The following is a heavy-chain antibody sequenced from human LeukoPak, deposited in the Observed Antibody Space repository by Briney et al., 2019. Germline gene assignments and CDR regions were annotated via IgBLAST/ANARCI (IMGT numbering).Heavy chain of an antibody. D-gene: IGHD3-22*01. J-gene: IGHJ3*02. CDR1: GFTFSNYD. Sequence: QAGGSLRLSCVASGFTFSNYDMHWVRQGTGKGLEWVSGIGIGGDTHYPDSVKGRFTISRENAKNSLYLQMNSLRVGDTAMYYCARAARFYSSSGAHAFDIWGQGTKVTVS. V-gene: IGHV3-13*01. CDR3: ARAARFYSSSGAHAFDI. CDR2: IGIGGDT.